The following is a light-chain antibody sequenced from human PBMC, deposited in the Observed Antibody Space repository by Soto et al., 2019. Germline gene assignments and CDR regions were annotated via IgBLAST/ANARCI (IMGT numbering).Light chain of an antibody. V-gene: IGKV3-15*01. CDR3: QQYDNWPWT. J-gene: IGKJ1*01. Sequence: EIGMSQSPATLSVSPGGRATLSCRASQTISGTLAWYQQKPGQAPRLLTHGASTRAPGFPARFSGSGSGTDFTLTISSLQSEDFAVYYCQQYDNWPWTFGQGTKVDIK. CDR2: GAS. CDR1: QTISGT.